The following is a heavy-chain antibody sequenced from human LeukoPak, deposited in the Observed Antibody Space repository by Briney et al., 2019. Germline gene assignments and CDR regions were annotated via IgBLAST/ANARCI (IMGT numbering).Heavy chain of an antibody. CDR3: ARGRGYDFWSNYYYFDY. D-gene: IGHD3-3*01. Sequence: ASVKVSCKASGYTFTNHDISWVRQATGQGLEWMGWMNPNSGNTDFAQKLQGRVTMTRNISITTAYMELSALRSEDTAVYYCARGRGYDFWSNYYYFDYWGQGILVTVSS. V-gene: IGHV1-8*01. CDR1: GYTFTNHD. J-gene: IGHJ4*02. CDR2: MNPNSGNT.